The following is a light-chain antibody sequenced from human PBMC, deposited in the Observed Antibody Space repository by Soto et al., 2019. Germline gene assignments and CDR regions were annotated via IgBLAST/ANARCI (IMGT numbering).Light chain of an antibody. J-gene: IGKJ4*01. Sequence: DIVLTQSPATLSLSPGDRGTISCRASQSVSNNYLAWYQKKPGQAPRLLNHGASSRATGLPDRFSGSGSGTDFTLTLSRLEPEDFAVYYCQQYANSPLTFGVGTKVEIK. CDR1: QSVSNNY. CDR2: GAS. CDR3: QQYANSPLT. V-gene: IGKV3-20*01.